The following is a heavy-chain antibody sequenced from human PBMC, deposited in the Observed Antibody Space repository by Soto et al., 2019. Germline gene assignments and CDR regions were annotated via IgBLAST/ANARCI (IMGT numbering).Heavy chain of an antibody. J-gene: IGHJ4*02. D-gene: IGHD3-22*01. Sequence: SETLSLTCAVYGGSFSGYYWSWIRQPPGKGLEWIGEINHSGSTNYNPSLKSRVTISVDTSKNQFSLKLSSVTAADTAVYYCARVPYYYDSSGYYFRGLILDYWGQGTLVTVSS. CDR3: ARVPYYYDSSGYYFRGLILDY. V-gene: IGHV4-34*01. CDR1: GGSFSGYY. CDR2: INHSGST.